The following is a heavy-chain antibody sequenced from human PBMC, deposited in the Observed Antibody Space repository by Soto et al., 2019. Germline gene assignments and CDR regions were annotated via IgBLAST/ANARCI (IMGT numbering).Heavy chain of an antibody. CDR1: GYTFSSYG. J-gene: IGHJ6*02. Sequence: QVQLVQSGAEVKKPGASVKVSCKASGYTFSSYGITWVRQAPGQGLEWMGWIGAFNGNTNYAQNLQGRITMTTDTSTTTASMELGGLNSYQTAVYYWAKNRVKYRIPAGPGGWGQGTTVTVSS. V-gene: IGHV1-18*04. CDR3: AKNRVKYRIPAGPGG. D-gene: IGHD6-6*01. CDR2: IGAFNGNT.